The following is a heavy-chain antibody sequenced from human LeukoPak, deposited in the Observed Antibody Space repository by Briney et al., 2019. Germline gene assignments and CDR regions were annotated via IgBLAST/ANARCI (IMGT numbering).Heavy chain of an antibody. V-gene: IGHV1-69*13. J-gene: IGHJ4*02. Sequence: SVKVSCKASGGTFSSYAISWVRQAPGQGLEWMGGIIPIFGTANYAQKFQGRVTITADESTSTAYMELSSLRSEDTAVYYCASDYDSSGYSNFDYWGQGTLVTVSS. CDR3: ASDYDSSGYSNFDY. D-gene: IGHD3-22*01. CDR2: IIPIFGTA. CDR1: GGTFSSYA.